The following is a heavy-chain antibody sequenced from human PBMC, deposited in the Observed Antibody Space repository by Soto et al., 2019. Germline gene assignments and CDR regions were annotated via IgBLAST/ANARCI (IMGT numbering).Heavy chain of an antibody. CDR2: IYYSGST. D-gene: IGHD3-10*01. CDR3: ARGSDITMVRGVMGYYFDY. V-gene: IGHV4-59*01. J-gene: IGHJ4*02. Sequence: TLSLTCTVSGRSISSYYWGWIRQPPGKGLEWIGYIYYSGSTNYNPSLKSRVTISVDTSKNQFSLKLSSVTAADTAVYYCARGSDITMVRGVMGYYFDYWGQGTLVTV. CDR1: GRSISSYY.